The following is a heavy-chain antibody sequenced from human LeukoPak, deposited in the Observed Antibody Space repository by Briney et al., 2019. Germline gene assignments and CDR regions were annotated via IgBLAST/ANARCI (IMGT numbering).Heavy chain of an antibody. V-gene: IGHV3-9*01. CDR1: GFTFDDYA. CDR2: ISWDSGSI. D-gene: IGHD6-19*01. Sequence: GRSLRLSCAASGFTFDDYAMHWVRQAPGKGLEWVSGISWDSGSIGYADSVKGRFTISRDNAKNSLYLQMNSLRAEDTALYYCAKDRGGWFHFDYRGQGTLVTVSS. CDR3: AKDRGGWFHFDY. J-gene: IGHJ4*02.